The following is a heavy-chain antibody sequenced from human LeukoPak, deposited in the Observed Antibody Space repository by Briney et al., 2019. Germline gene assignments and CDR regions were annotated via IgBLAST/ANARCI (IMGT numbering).Heavy chain of an antibody. V-gene: IGHV3-23*01. CDR3: AKRVNFGSGSYSKASYYFDS. CDR2: ISAGGGST. J-gene: IGHJ4*02. Sequence: GGSLRLSCASSGFTFSSYAMSWVRQTPGKGLEWVSTISAGGGSTYYAGSVKGRFTISRDNSRNTLYLQMNSLRADDTAVYYCAKRVNFGSGSYSKASYYFDSWGQGTLVTVSS. CDR1: GFTFSSYA. D-gene: IGHD3-10*01.